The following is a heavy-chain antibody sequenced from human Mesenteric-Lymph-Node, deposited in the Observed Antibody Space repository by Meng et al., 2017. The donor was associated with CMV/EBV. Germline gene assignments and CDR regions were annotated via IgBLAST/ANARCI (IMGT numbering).Heavy chain of an antibody. D-gene: IGHD4-11*01. J-gene: IGHJ4*02. Sequence: GGSLRLSCAASGFTFDDYAMHWVRQAPGKGLVWVSRINSDGSSTSYADSVKGRFTISRDNAKNTLYLQMNSLRVEDTAVYYCVRAIGSNYAYWGQGTLVTVSS. CDR1: GFTFDDYA. CDR3: VRAIGSNYAY. CDR2: INSDGSST. V-gene: IGHV3-74*01.